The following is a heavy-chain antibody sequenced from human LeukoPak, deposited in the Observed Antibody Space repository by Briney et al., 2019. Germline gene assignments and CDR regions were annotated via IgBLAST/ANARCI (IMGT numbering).Heavy chain of an antibody. CDR1: GYIFTSYG. CDR3: ARDLFLGEVTGYYYYYGMDV. CDR2: ISAYNGNT. V-gene: IGHV1-18*01. J-gene: IGHJ6*02. D-gene: IGHD3-10*01. Sequence: ASVKVSCKASGYIFTSYGISWVRQAPGQGLEWMGWISAYNGNTNYAQKLQGRVTMTTDTSTSTAYMELRSLRSDDTAVYYCARDLFLGEVTGYYYYYGMDVWGQGTTVTVSS.